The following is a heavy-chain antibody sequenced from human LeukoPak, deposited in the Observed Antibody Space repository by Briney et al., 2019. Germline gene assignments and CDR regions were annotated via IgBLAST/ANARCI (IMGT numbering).Heavy chain of an antibody. V-gene: IGHV1-18*01. D-gene: IGHD2-8*01. Sequence: GASVKVSCKASGYTFTTYGITWGRQAPGQGLEWMGWISGDNDSTNYAQKLQGRVTMTTDTSTSTAYMELRSLKSDDTAVYYCARDGFTTGSHDAFDIWGQGTMVSVSS. CDR2: ISGDNDST. CDR3: ARDGFTTGSHDAFDI. J-gene: IGHJ3*02. CDR1: GYTFTTYG.